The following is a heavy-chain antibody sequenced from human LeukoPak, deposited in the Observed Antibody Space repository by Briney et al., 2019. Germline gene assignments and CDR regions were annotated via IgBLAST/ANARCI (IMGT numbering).Heavy chain of an antibody. Sequence: SVKVSCKASGGTFSSYAISWVRQAPGQGLEWMGGIIPIFGTANYAQKFQGRVTITTDESTSTVYMELSSLRSEDTAVYYCARKHSDYYDSSGYPEYFQHWGQGTLVTVSS. D-gene: IGHD3-22*01. J-gene: IGHJ1*01. CDR3: ARKHSDYYDSSGYPEYFQH. V-gene: IGHV1-69*05. CDR2: IIPIFGTA. CDR1: GGTFSSYA.